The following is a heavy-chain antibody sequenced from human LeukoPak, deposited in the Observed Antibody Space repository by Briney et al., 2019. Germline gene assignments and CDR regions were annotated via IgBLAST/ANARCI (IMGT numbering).Heavy chain of an antibody. J-gene: IGHJ6*02. CDR3: AKDRNAVFGDV. CDR2: VSGSGSST. V-gene: IGHV3-23*01. CDR1: GFTFSTYA. Sequence: PGASLRLSCAASGFTFSTYAMSWVRQAPGKGLEWVSTVSGSGSSTYYADSVKGRFTISRDNSKNTLYLQMHSLRAEDTAIYYCAKDRNAVFGDVWGQGTTVTVSS. D-gene: IGHD3-3*01.